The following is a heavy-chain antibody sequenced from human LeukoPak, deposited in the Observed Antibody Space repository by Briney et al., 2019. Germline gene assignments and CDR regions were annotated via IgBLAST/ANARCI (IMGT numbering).Heavy chain of an antibody. CDR1: GFTFSSYS. V-gene: IGHV3-21*01. CDR3: ARARFGELLLDY. J-gene: IGHJ4*02. CDR2: ISSSSSYI. Sequence: GGSLRLSCAASGFTFSSYSMNWVRQAPGKGLEWVSSISSSSSYIYYADSVKGRFTISRDNAKNSLYLQMNSLRAEDTAVYYCARARFGELLLDYWGQGTLVTVSS. D-gene: IGHD3-10*01.